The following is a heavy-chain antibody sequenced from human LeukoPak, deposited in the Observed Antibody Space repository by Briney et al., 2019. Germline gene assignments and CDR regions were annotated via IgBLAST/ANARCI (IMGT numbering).Heavy chain of an antibody. CDR3: ARDHLAAAYDY. J-gene: IGHJ4*02. V-gene: IGHV7-4-1*02. CDR2: INTNTGNP. CDR1: GYTFTTYV. Sequence: ASVKVSCKASGYTFTTYVLNWVRQAPGQGLEWMGWINTNTGNPTYAQGFTGRFVFSLDTSVSTAYLQISSLKAEDTAVYYCARDHLAAAYDYWGQGTLVTVSS. D-gene: IGHD6-13*01.